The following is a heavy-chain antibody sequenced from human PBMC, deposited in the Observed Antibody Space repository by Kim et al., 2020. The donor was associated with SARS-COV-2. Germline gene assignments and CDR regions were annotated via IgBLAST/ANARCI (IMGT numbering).Heavy chain of an antibody. J-gene: IGHJ4*02. D-gene: IGHD3-10*01. CDR1: GGSISSSSYY. CDR2: IYYSGST. CDR3: ARLWFGEFQFDY. Sequence: SETLSLTCTVSGGSISSSSYYWGWIRQPPGKGLEWIGSIYYSGSTYYNPSLKSRVTISVDTSKNQFSLKLSSVTAADTAVYYCARLWFGEFQFDYWGQGT. V-gene: IGHV4-39*01.